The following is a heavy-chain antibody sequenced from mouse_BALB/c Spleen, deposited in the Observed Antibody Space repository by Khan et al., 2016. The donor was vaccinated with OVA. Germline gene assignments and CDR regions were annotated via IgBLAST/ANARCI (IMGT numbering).Heavy chain of an antibody. V-gene: IGHV2-6-4*01. J-gene: IGHJ4*01. CDR2: IWGGGGT. D-gene: IGHD2-14*01. CDR3: ARAYYRYYGYYAMDY. Sequence: VKLEVSGPGLVAPSQSLSSTCTVSGFSLSRYNIHWVRQPPGKGLEWLGVIWGGGGTDYNSTLKSRLNISKDNSKSQVFLKMNSLQTDDTAMYYCARAYYRYYGYYAMDYWGQGTSVTVSS. CDR1: GFSLSRYN.